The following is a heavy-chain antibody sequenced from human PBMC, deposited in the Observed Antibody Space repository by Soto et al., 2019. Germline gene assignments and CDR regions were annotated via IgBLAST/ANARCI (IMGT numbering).Heavy chain of an antibody. CDR1: GGTFSSYT. CDR2: IIPILGIA. Sequence: QVQLVQSGAEVKKPGSSVKVSCKASGGTFSSYTISWVRQAPGQGLEWMGRIIPILGIANYAQKFQGRVTITGEKSTTTANMELSSLRYENRPVYYCAGDLNIAAAGNNRGQGTWSPSPQ. CDR3: AGDLNIAAAGNN. D-gene: IGHD6-13*01. V-gene: IGHV1-69*08. J-gene: IGHJ4*02.